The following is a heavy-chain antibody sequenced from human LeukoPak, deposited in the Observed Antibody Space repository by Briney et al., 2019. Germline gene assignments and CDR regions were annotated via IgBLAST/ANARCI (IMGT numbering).Heavy chain of an antibody. V-gene: IGHV1-2*02. CDR3: ARGGGRSSSPFDP. J-gene: IGHJ5*02. Sequence: ASVKVSCKASGYTFTGSYMHWVRQAPGQGLEWMGWINPNSGGPKYAQNFQGRVTMTRDTSISTAYMELSRLRSDDTAVYYCARGGGRSSSPFDPWGQGTLVTVSS. CDR2: INPNSGGP. CDR1: GYTFTGSY. D-gene: IGHD6-6*01.